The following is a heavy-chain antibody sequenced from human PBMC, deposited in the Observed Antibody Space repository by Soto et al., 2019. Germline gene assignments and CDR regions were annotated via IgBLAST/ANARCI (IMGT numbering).Heavy chain of an antibody. CDR2: IYYSGST. CDR3: ARRWGALFDS. CDR1: GGSISSYY. Sequence: QVQLQESGPGLVKPSETLSLTCTVSGGSISSYYWSWIRQPPGKGLEWIGYIYYSGSTNYNPSLKSRVTISVDTSKNQFSLKLSSVTAADTAVYYCARRWGALFDSWGQGTLVTVSS. D-gene: IGHD1-26*01. V-gene: IGHV4-59*08. J-gene: IGHJ4*02.